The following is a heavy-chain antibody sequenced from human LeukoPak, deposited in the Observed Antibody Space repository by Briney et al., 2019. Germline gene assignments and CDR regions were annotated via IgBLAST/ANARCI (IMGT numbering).Heavy chain of an antibody. Sequence: GGSLRLSCAASGFTFSSYAMHWVRQAPGKGLEWVAVISYDGSNKYYADSVKGRFTISRDNSKNTLYLQMNSLRAEDTAVYYCVSLYVSSGYYPNDYWGQGTLVTVSS. CDR1: GFTFSSYA. CDR3: VSLYVSSGYYPNDY. CDR2: ISYDGSNK. V-gene: IGHV3-30-3*01. J-gene: IGHJ4*02. D-gene: IGHD3-22*01.